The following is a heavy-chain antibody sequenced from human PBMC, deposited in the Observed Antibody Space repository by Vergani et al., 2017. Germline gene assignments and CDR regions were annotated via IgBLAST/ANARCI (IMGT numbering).Heavy chain of an antibody. V-gene: IGHV3-21*02. J-gene: IGHJ4*02. D-gene: IGHD2-8*01. Sequence: EVQLVESGGGLVKPGGSLRLSCAASGFSFSSYSMNWVRQAPGKGLEWVASISGSSSYVFYRDSVEGRFTITRENAKKSVYLQMNSLRAEDTAMYFCARGLWDCTHIRCSPPSYWGQGTQVTVCS. CDR2: ISGSSSYV. CDR1: GFSFSSYS. CDR3: ARGLWDCTHIRCSPPSY.